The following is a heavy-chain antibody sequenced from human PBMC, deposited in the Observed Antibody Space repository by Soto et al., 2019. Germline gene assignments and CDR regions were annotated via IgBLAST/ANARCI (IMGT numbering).Heavy chain of an antibody. V-gene: IGHV1-3*01. D-gene: IGHD4-17*01. CDR2: INVDNANT. CDR3: AREGAHYASLDH. J-gene: IGHJ1*01. Sequence: ASVKVSCKDSGYTFTSFAIHWVGQAPGQGLEWMGWINVDNANTGYSQKFQGRFTTARDTAASTAYMELSSLTSEDTAIYYCAREGAHYASLDHWGQGSLVTVSS. CDR1: GYTFTSFA.